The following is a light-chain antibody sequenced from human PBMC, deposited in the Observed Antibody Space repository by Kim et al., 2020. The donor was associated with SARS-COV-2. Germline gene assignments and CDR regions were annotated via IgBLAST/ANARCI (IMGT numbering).Light chain of an antibody. J-gene: IGLJ1*01. CDR2: EVS. CDR3: SSYTSSSNFPYV. Sequence: QSALTQPPSVSGSPGQSVTISCTGTSSDVGSYNRVSWYQQPPGTAPKLMIYEVSNRPSGVPDRFSGSKSGNTASLTISGLQAEDEADYYCSSYTSSSNFPYVFGTGTKVTVL. CDR1: SSDVGSYNR. V-gene: IGLV2-18*02.